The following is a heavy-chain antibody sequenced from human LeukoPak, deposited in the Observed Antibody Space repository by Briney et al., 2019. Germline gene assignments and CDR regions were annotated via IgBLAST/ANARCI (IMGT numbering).Heavy chain of an antibody. Sequence: PSETLSLTCTVSGGSISSSSYYWGWIRQPPGKGLEWIGSIYYSGSTYYNPSLKSRVTISVDTSKNQFSLKLSSVTAADTAVYYCARHEDVLGSYYDPLGYWGQGTLVTVPS. CDR2: IYYSGST. D-gene: IGHD1-26*01. V-gene: IGHV4-39*01. CDR3: ARHEDVLGSYYDPLGY. J-gene: IGHJ4*02. CDR1: GGSISSSSYY.